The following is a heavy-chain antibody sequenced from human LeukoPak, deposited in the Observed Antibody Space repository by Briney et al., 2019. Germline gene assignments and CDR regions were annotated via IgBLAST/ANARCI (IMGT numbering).Heavy chain of an antibody. CDR3: ARDPYCSSTSCQMGAFDI. V-gene: IGHV1-69*13. CDR1: GYTFTSYA. D-gene: IGHD2-2*01. CDR2: IIPIFGTA. J-gene: IGHJ3*02. Sequence: SVKVSCKASGYTFTSYAISWVRQAPGQGLEWMGGIIPIFGTANYAQKFQGRVTITADESTSTAYMELSSLRSEDTAVYYCARDPYCSSTSCQMGAFDIWGQGTMVTVSS.